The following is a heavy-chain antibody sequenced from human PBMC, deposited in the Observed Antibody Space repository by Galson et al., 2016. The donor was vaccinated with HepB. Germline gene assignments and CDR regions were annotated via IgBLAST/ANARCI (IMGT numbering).Heavy chain of an antibody. V-gene: IGHV3-23*01. CDR1: GFTFRNYV. D-gene: IGHD2-21*01. Sequence: SLRLSCAVSGFTFRNYVMTWVRQAPGTGLDWVSAITGSGGNTFYEASVKGRFTISRDGSKNTLYLQLNSLRVEDTAVYYCAKSSCGGECYYRMDVWGQGTTVTVS. CDR3: AKSSCGGECYYRMDV. CDR2: ITGSGGNT. J-gene: IGHJ6*02.